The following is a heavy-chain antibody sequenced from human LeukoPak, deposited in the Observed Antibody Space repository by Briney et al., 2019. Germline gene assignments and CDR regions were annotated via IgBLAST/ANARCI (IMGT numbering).Heavy chain of an antibody. CDR3: ARCMVLRQGWCNWFDP. D-gene: IGHD2-8*01. V-gene: IGHV3-23*01. Sequence: GGSLRLSCEAPGFALRKYAMSWVRRAPGKGLEWVSSVKSLGDTHYADSVKGRFTISRDNSEDTVYLQMNSLRVEDTAIYFCARCMVLRQGWCNWFDPWGQGTLVTVSS. J-gene: IGHJ5*02. CDR2: VKSLGDT. CDR1: GFALRKYA.